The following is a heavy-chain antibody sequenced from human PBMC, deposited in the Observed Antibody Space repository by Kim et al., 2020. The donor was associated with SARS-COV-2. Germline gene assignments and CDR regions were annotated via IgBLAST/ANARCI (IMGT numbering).Heavy chain of an antibody. CDR3: ANTRGSGNYGLQFDY. V-gene: IGHV4-59*01. D-gene: IGHD3-10*01. J-gene: IGHJ4*01. Sequence: SETLSLTCTVSGGSISSSYWSWIRQPPGKGLEWIGYIYYSGSTNYNPSLKSRVTISVDTSKNQFSLQLSFVTAADTAVYYCANTRGSGNYGLQFDYWGLGTLVTVSS. CDR2: IYYSGST. CDR1: GGSISSSY.